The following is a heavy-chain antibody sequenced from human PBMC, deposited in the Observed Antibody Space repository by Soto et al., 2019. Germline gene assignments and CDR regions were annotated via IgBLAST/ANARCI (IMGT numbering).Heavy chain of an antibody. CDR3: ARAIGGYYGSGVGGSWFDP. V-gene: IGHV1-69*13. CDR2: IIPIFGTA. J-gene: IGHJ5*02. CDR1: GGTFSSYA. Sequence: ASVKVSCKASGGTFSSYAISWVRQAPGQGLEWMGGIIPIFGTANYAQKFQGRVTITADESTSTAYMELSSLRSEDTAVYYGARAIGGYYGSGVGGSWFDPWGQGTLVTVSS. D-gene: IGHD3-10*01.